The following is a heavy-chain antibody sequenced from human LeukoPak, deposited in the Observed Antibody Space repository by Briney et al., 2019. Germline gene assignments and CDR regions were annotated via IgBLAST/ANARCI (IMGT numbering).Heavy chain of an antibody. CDR2: IRSKIDGGAT. CDR3: YTSITDY. D-gene: IGHD2-21*01. Sequence: GGSLRLSCAASGFTFSNAWMNWVRQAPGKGLEWVGRIRSKIDGGATDYAAPVKGRFTISRDDSKNTLYLQINSLKIEDTAMYYCYTSITDYWGQGTLVTVSS. J-gene: IGHJ4*02. CDR1: GFTFSNAW. V-gene: IGHV3-15*07.